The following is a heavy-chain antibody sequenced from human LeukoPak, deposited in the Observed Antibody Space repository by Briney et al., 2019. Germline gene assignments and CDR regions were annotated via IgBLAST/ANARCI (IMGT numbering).Heavy chain of an antibody. V-gene: IGHV1-69*13. J-gene: IGHJ6*02. Sequence: GASVKVSCKASGYTFTSYAISWVRQAPGQGLEWMGGIIPIFGTANYAQKFQGRVTITADESTSTAYMELSSLRSEDTAVYYCARDGPNPDYYYGMDVWGQGTTVTVSS. CDR2: IIPIFGTA. CDR3: ARDGPNPDYYYGMDV. CDR1: GYTFTSYA.